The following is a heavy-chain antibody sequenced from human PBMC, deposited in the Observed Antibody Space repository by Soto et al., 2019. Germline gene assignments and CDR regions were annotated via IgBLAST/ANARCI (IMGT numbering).Heavy chain of an antibody. CDR1: GGSISSSSYY. CDR2: IYYSGST. D-gene: IGHD3-16*01. J-gene: IGHJ3*02. Sequence: SETLSLTCTVSGGSISSSSYYWGWIRQPPGKGLEWIGSIYYSGSTYYNPSLKSRVTISVDTSKNQFSLKLSSVTAADTAVYYCARLRLRREKGAFDIWGQGTMVTVSS. CDR3: ARLRLRREKGAFDI. V-gene: IGHV4-39*01.